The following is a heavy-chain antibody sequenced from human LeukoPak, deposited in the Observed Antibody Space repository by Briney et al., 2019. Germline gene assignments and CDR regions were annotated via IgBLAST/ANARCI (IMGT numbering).Heavy chain of an antibody. CDR1: GFTFSAYA. V-gene: IGHV3-23*01. CDR3: ARDPNGDYIGAFDM. Sequence: GGPLRLSCTASGFTFSAYAMMWVRQAPGKGPEWVSAIRGGGGSAFYADSVKGRFTISRDNSKYTLFLQMNSLRAEDTAVYYCARDPNGDYIGAFDMWGPGTMVTVSS. J-gene: IGHJ3*02. CDR2: IRGGGGSA. D-gene: IGHD4-17*01.